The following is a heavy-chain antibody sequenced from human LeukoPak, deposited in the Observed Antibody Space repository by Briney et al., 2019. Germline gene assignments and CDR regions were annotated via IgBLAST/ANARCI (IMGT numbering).Heavy chain of an antibody. J-gene: IGHJ4*02. D-gene: IGHD6-19*01. CDR2: IYHSGST. CDR3: AGAVAGYYFDY. V-gene: IGHV4-38-2*01. CDR1: DYSISSGYY. Sequence: SEALSLTCAVSDYSISSGYYWGWIRQPPGKGLEWIGSIYHSGSTYYNPSLKSRVTISVDTSKNQFSLKLSSVTAADTAVYYCAGAVAGYYFDYWGQGTLVTVSS.